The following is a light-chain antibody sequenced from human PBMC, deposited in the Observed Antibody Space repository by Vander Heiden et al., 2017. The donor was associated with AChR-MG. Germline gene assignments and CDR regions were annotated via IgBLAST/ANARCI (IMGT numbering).Light chain of an antibody. CDR2: GAS. Sequence: AIRMTQSPSLLSASTGETVTMTCRASQDIRRYLAWYQQKPGKAPNLLMYGASTLQSGVPSRFSGGGSGTNFTLTISGLQAEDFATYFCQQDDHYPQTFGQGTKLEIK. J-gene: IGKJ1*01. CDR1: QDIRRY. CDR3: QQDDHYPQT. V-gene: IGKV1-8*01.